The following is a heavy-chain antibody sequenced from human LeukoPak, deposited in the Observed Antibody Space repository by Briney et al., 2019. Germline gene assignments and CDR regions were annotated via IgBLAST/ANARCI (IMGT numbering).Heavy chain of an antibody. D-gene: IGHD2-2*02. V-gene: IGHV3-33*01. CDR3: ARDQGGSRTGCYRGGFAY. CDR2: IWYDGSNK. Sequence: GGSLRLSCAASGFTFSSYGMHWVRQAPGKGLEWVAVIWYDGSNKYYADSVKGRFTISRDNSKNTLYLQMNSLRAEDTAVYYCARDQGGSRTGCYRGGFAYGARGPRVPVSS. CDR1: GFTFSSYG. J-gene: IGHJ4*02.